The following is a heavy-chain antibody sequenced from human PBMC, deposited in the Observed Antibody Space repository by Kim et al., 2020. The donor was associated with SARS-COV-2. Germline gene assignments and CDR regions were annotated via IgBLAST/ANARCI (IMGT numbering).Heavy chain of an antibody. Sequence: SETLSLTCTVSGGSISSSSYYWGWIRQPPGKGLEWIGSIYYSGSTYYNPSLKSRVTISVDTSKNQFSLKLSSVTAADTAVYYCARERSIYGSGSYYIQNDAFDIWGQGTMVTVS. CDR1: GGSISSSSYY. CDR3: ARERSIYGSGSYYIQNDAFDI. CDR2: IYYSGST. J-gene: IGHJ3*02. V-gene: IGHV4-39*02. D-gene: IGHD3-10*01.